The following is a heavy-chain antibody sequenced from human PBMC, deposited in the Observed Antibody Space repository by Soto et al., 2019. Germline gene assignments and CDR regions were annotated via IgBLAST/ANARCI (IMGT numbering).Heavy chain of an antibody. Sequence: PGGFLRLSCVASGFTFDTYGIHWVRQAPGKGLQWVALISYEGSNTYYADSVRGRFTISRDNSKNTLYLQMNTLRPEDTGVYYCARVTPGNNLYYFSGLDFWGQGTSVTVSS. CDR1: GFTFDTYG. V-gene: IGHV3-30-3*01. CDR3: ARVTPGNNLYYFSGLDF. J-gene: IGHJ6*02. CDR2: ISYEGSNT. D-gene: IGHD1-1*01.